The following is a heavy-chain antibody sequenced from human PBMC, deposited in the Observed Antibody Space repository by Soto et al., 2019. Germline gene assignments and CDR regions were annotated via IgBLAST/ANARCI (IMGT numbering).Heavy chain of an antibody. J-gene: IGHJ5*02. CDR2: ISGSGGST. Sequence: GGSLRLSCAASGFTFSSYAMSWVRQAPGKGLEWVSAISGSGGSTYYADSVKGRFTISRDNSKNTLYLQMNSLRAEDTAVYYCARVVGVATIPGWFDPWGQGTLVTVSS. D-gene: IGHD5-12*01. CDR3: ARVVGVATIPGWFDP. CDR1: GFTFSSYA. V-gene: IGHV3-23*01.